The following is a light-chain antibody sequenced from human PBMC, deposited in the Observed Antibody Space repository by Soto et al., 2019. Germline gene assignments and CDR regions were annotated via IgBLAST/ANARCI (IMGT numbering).Light chain of an antibody. Sequence: QSVLTQPPSVSAAPGQKVTISCSGSSSNIGNNYVSWYQQLPGTAPKLLIYENNKRPSGIPDRFSGSKSGTSATLGITGLQTGDEADYYCGTWDSSLSAAGVLGTGTKFAVL. J-gene: IGLJ1*01. CDR1: SSNIGNNY. CDR2: ENN. CDR3: GTWDSSLSAAGV. V-gene: IGLV1-51*02.